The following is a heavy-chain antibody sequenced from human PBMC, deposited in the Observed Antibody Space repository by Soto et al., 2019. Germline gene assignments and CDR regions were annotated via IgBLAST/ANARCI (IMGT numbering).Heavy chain of an antibody. CDR3: AREPVVVQVYNWFDP. V-gene: IGHV4-34*01. J-gene: IGHJ5*02. CDR1: GGSFSGYY. Sequence: QVQLQQWGAGLLKPSETLSLTCAVYGGSFSGYYWSWIRQPPGKGLEWIGEINHSGSTNYNPSLKSRVTISVDTSKNQFALKLSSVTAADTAVYYCAREPVVVQVYNWFDPWGQGTLVTVSS. D-gene: IGHD2-2*01. CDR2: INHSGST.